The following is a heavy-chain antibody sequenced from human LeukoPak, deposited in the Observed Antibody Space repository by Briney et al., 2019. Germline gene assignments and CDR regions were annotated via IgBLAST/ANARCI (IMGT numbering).Heavy chain of an antibody. J-gene: IGHJ4*02. CDR2: IYYSGST. Sequence: SETLSLTCTVSGGSISSSSYYWGWIRQPPGKGLEWIGSIYYSGSTYYNPSLKSRVTISVDTSKNQFSLKLSSVTAADTAVYYCARDGQTAMPDYWGQGTLVTVSS. D-gene: IGHD5-18*01. V-gene: IGHV4-39*07. CDR1: GGSISSSSYY. CDR3: ARDGQTAMPDY.